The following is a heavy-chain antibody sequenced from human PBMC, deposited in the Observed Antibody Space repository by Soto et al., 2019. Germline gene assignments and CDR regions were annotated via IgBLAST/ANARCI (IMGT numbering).Heavy chain of an antibody. J-gene: IGHJ4*02. D-gene: IGHD2-2*01. V-gene: IGHV4-31*03. Sequence: SETLSLTCTFSGCSINSGAHYWSWLRQHPGKGLEWIGYIYYSGDTQYNPSLKSRVTISLDTSKNQFSLKLNSVTAADTAVYYCARVESASWLDHWGQGTLVTVSS. CDR1: GCSINSGAHY. CDR3: ARVESASWLDH. CDR2: IYYSGDT.